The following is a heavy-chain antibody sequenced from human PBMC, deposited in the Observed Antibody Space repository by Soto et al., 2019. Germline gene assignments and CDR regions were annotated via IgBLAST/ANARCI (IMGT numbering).Heavy chain of an antibody. J-gene: IGHJ3*02. V-gene: IGHV3-7*01. D-gene: IGHD5-18*01. CDR1: GFTFNNYW. CDR3: ARLYSYAYAFDI. CDR2: IKQDGSAK. Sequence: GGSLRLSCAASGFTFNNYWMTWVRQAPRKGLEWVANIKQDGSAKYYVDSVKGRFTISRDTAKNLLYLQMNSLRAEDTAIYYCARLYSYAYAFDIWGQGTMVTVSS.